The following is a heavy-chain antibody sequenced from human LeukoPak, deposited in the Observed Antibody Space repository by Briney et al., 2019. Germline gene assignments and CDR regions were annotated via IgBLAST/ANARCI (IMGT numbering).Heavy chain of an antibody. CDR2: MNPNSGNT. V-gene: IGHV1-8*01. J-gene: IGHJ6*03. Sequence: ASVKVSCKASGYTFTSYDINWVRQATGQGLEWMGWMNPNSGNTGYAQKFQGRVTMTRNTSISTAYMELSSLGSEDTAVYYCARAILTGTTYSYYMDVWGRGTTVTVSS. D-gene: IGHD1-7*01. CDR3: ARAILTGTTYSYYMDV. CDR1: GYTFTSYD.